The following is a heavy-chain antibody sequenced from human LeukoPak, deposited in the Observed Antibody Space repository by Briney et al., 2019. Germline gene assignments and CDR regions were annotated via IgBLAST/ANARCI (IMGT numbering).Heavy chain of an antibody. V-gene: IGHV3-23*01. CDR1: GFTFSSYA. CDR2: ISGSGGST. Sequence: GGSLRLSCAASGFTFSSYAMSWVRQAPGKGLEWVSAISGSGGSTYYADSVKGRFTISRDNSKNTLYLQMNSLRAEDTAVYYCAKDSDYDFWSGYYPLGYWGQGTLVTVSS. D-gene: IGHD3-3*01. J-gene: IGHJ4*02. CDR3: AKDSDYDFWSGYYPLGY.